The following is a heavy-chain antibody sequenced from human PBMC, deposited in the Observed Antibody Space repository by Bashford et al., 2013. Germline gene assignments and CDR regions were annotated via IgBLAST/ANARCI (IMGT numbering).Heavy chain of an antibody. CDR3: AKGGRAIWFDP. CDR2: ISASGGTT. CDR1: GFTFSSNA. V-gene: IGHV3-23*01. Sequence: HSGGSLRLSCAASGFTFSSNAMSWVRQAPGKGLEWVSSISASGGTTYYADSVKGRFTSSRDNSKNSLYLQMNSLRAEDTAVYYCAKGGRAIWFDPWGQGTLVTVSS. J-gene: IGHJ5*02.